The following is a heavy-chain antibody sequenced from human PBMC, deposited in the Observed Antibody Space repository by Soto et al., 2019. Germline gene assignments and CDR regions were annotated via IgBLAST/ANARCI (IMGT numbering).Heavy chain of an antibody. CDR2: LNDGGDSR. CDR1: GFSFSSYA. J-gene: IGHJ3*02. Sequence: EVQLLESGGDLVQPGGSLRLSCVVSGFSFSSYAMSWVRQAPGKGLEWVSSLNDGGDSRNYADSVTGRFTISRDNSKKTVYLQMNSLRAEDTAVYYCARNEIVAAGMGLSDIWGQGTMVTVS. CDR3: ARNEIVAAGMGLSDI. D-gene: IGHD6-13*01. V-gene: IGHV3-23*01.